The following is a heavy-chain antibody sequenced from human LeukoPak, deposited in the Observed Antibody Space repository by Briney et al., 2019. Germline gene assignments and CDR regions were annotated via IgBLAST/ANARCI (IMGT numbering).Heavy chain of an antibody. D-gene: IGHD3-22*01. J-gene: IGHJ6*02. Sequence: PGGSLRLSCAASGFTFSSYWMSWVRQAPGKGLEWVANIKQDGSEKYYVDSVKGRFTISRDNAKNSLYLQMDSLRAEDTAVYYCARDHDSSGYYHPVYYHYGMDVWGQGTTVTVSS. CDR2: IKQDGSEK. CDR1: GFTFSSYW. V-gene: IGHV3-7*01. CDR3: ARDHDSSGYYHPVYYHYGMDV.